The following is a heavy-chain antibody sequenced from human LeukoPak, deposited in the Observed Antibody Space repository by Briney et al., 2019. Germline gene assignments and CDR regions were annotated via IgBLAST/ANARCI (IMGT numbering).Heavy chain of an antibody. CDR3: ARGHIAAAGPIDY. Sequence: SVKVSCKAYGGTFSSYAISWVRHAPGQGLEWMGRIIPILGIANYAQKFQGRVTITADKSTSTAYMELRSLRSEDTAVYYCARGHIAAAGPIDYWGQGTLVTVSS. J-gene: IGHJ4*02. CDR1: GGTFSSYA. CDR2: IIPILGIA. V-gene: IGHV1-69*04. D-gene: IGHD6-13*01.